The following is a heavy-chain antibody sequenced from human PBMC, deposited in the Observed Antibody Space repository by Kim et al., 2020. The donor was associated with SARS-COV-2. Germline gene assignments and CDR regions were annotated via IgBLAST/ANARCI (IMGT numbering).Heavy chain of an antibody. Sequence: GGSLRLSCAASGFTIINAWMTWVRQAPGKGLELVGRIRGKADGGTSDYVAPVKGRFTISRDDSRNTRYLQMNSLKAEDTAVYYCTTVSNGKLDYWGQGTLVTVSS. D-gene: IGHD1-1*01. J-gene: IGHJ4*02. V-gene: IGHV3-15*01. CDR2: IRGKADGGTS. CDR3: TTVSNGKLDY. CDR1: GFTIINAW.